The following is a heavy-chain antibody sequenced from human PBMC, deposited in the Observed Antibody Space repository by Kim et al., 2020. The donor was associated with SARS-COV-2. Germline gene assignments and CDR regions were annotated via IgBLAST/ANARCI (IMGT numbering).Heavy chain of an antibody. V-gene: IGHV4-31*03. CDR2: IYYSGST. D-gene: IGHD6-13*01. Sequence: SETLSLTCTVSGGSISSGGYYWSWIRQHPGKGLEWIGYIYYSGSTYYNPSLKSRVTISVDTSKNQFSLKLSSVTAADTAVYYCARDHIGEQQLGGYGMDVWGQGTTVTVSS. CDR3: ARDHIGEQQLGGYGMDV. J-gene: IGHJ6*02. CDR1: GGSISSGGYY.